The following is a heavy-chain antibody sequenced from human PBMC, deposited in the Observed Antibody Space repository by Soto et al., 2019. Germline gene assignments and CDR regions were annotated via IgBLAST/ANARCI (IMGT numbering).Heavy chain of an antibody. CDR3: GKVDTSGWYGPVDY. Sequence: GGSLRLSCAGSGVRFDDYAMHWVRQAPGKGREWVPGISWNSNTILYADSVKGRFTISRDNAKNSLYLRMNSLKPEDTALYFCGKVDTSGWYGPVDYWGQGTLVAVSS. CDR2: ISWNSNTI. V-gene: IGHV3-9*01. J-gene: IGHJ4*02. CDR1: GVRFDDYA. D-gene: IGHD6-19*01.